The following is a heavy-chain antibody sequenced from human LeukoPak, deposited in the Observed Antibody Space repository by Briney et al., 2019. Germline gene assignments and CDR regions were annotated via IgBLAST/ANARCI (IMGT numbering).Heavy chain of an antibody. J-gene: IGHJ3*02. CDR3: AKSLFTSATGTGRAFHI. Sequence: GGSLRLSCAASGFTFSKFPMGWVRQAPGRGLEWVSAISASSDVTFYADSLRGRLTISRDNSKSTLYLQMNGLRAEDTATFYCAKSLFTSATGTGRAFHIWGHGTRVTVSS. D-gene: IGHD1-1*01. V-gene: IGHV3-23*01. CDR2: ISASSDVT. CDR1: GFTFSKFP.